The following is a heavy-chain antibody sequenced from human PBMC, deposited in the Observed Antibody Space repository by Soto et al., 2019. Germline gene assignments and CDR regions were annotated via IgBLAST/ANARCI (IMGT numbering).Heavy chain of an antibody. CDR3: VRDERDYYYGPDV. V-gene: IGHV4-4*07. CDR1: AGSVTSYY. D-gene: IGHD6-25*01. J-gene: IGHJ6*02. CDR2: IYADGGT. Sequence: KPSETLSXTCSISAGSVTSYYWSWIRXPAGKGLEWIGRIYADGGTTYNPSLKGRVAMSVASSKTQFSLKLSSVTAADTAVYYCVRDERDYYYGPDVWGRGTTVTVSS.